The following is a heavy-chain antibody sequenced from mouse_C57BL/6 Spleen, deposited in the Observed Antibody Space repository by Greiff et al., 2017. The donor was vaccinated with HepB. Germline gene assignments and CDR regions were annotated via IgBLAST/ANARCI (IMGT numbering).Heavy chain of an antibody. V-gene: IGHV1-66*01. Sequence: VQLQQSGPELVKPGASVKISCKASGYSFTSYYIHWVKQRPGQGLEWIGWIYPGSGNTKYNEKFKGKATLTADTSSSTAYMQLSSLTSEDSAVYYCARFDYDYDLFDYWGQGTTLTVSS. D-gene: IGHD2-4*01. CDR1: GYSFTSYY. CDR2: IYPGSGNT. CDR3: ARFDYDYDLFDY. J-gene: IGHJ2*01.